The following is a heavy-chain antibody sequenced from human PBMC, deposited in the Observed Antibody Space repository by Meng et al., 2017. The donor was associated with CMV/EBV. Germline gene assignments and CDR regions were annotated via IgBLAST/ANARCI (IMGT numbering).Heavy chain of an antibody. V-gene: IGHV4-30-4*08. CDR2: IYYSGST. D-gene: IGHD2-15*01. CDR3: ARVYCSGGSCYGNWFDP. J-gene: IGHJ5*02. CDR1: GGSISSGDYY. Sequence: QVQLQESGPGLVKPSQTLSLTGTVSGGSISSGDYYWSWIRQPPGKGLEWIGYIYYSGSTYYNPSLKSRVTISVDTSKNQFSLKLSSVTAADTAVYYCARVYCSGGSCYGNWFDPWGQGTLVTVSS.